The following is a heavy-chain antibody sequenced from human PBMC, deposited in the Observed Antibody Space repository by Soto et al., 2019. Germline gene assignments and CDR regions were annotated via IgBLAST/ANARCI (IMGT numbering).Heavy chain of an antibody. CDR3: ARPLGLDPYGDFGWFDP. J-gene: IGHJ5*02. D-gene: IGHD4-17*01. CDR1: GYTFASCG. Sequence: ASVEVSCKASGYTFASCGRRWVRQAPGQGLEWMGWISAYNGNTNYAQNLQGRVTMTTDTSTNTAYMELRSLRSDDTAVFYCARPLGLDPYGDFGWFDPWGQGTLVTVSS. CDR2: ISAYNGNT. V-gene: IGHV1-18*01.